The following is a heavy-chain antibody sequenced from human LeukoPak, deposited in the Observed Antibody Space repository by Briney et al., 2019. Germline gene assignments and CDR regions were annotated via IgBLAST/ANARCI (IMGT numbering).Heavy chain of an antibody. CDR3: ARDSDGDYAYYYYGMDV. D-gene: IGHD4-17*01. Sequence: ASVKVSCKASGYTFTSYGISWVRQAPGQGLEWMGWISAYNGNTNYAQKLQGRVTMTTDTSTSTAYMELRSLRSDDTAVYYCARDSDGDYAYYYYGMDVWGQGTTVTVSS. J-gene: IGHJ6*02. CDR2: ISAYNGNT. CDR1: GYTFTSYG. V-gene: IGHV1-18*01.